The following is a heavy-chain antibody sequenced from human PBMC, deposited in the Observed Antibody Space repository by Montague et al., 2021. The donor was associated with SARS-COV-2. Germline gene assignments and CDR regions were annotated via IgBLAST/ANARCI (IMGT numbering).Heavy chain of an antibody. CDR2: IYYSGRT. Sequence: TLSLTCTVSGGSISSGGYYWSWIRQHPGKGLEWIGYIYYSGRTYYNLSLKSRVTISVDTSKNQFSLKMSSVTAADTAVYSCARVDNLVQGFLRAEDAFDSWGQGTMVTVSS. V-gene: IGHV4-31*03. J-gene: IGHJ3*02. CDR1: GGSISSGGYY. CDR3: ARVDNLVQGFLRAEDAFDS. D-gene: IGHD3-10*01.